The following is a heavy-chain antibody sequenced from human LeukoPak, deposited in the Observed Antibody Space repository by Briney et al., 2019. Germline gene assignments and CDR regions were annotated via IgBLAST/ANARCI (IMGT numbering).Heavy chain of an antibody. CDR1: GGSFSGYY. CDR2: INHSGST. V-gene: IGHV4-34*01. D-gene: IGHD3-22*01. Sequence: PSETLSLTCAVYGGSFSGYYWSWIRQPPGKGLEWIGEINHSGSTNYNPSLKSRVTISVDTSKNQFSLKLSSVTAADTAVYYCARHRYYYDSSGYLRVFDYWGQGTLVTVSS. J-gene: IGHJ4*02. CDR3: ARHRYYYDSSGYLRVFDY.